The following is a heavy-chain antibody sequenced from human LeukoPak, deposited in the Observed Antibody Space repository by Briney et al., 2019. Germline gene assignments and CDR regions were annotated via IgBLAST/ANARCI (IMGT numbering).Heavy chain of an antibody. V-gene: IGHV3-9*03. CDR2: ISWNSGSI. CDR3: AKDSPYSSGWYLDY. D-gene: IGHD6-19*01. CDR1: GFTFDDYA. Sequence: GGSLRLSCAASGFTFDDYAMHWVRQAPGKGLEWVSGISWNSGSIGYADSVKGRFTISRDNAKNSLRLQMNSLRAEDMALYYCAKDSPYSSGWYLDYWGQGTLVTVSS. J-gene: IGHJ4*02.